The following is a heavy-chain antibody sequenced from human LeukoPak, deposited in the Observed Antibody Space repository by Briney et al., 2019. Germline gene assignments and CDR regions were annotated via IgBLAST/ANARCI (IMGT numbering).Heavy chain of an antibody. J-gene: IGHJ4*02. V-gene: IGHV3-23*01. Sequence: GRSLRLSCAASRFSFNNYAMHWVRQAPGKGLEWVSGISSSGGSAHYADSVKGRFTISRDNSKNTLYLQMNSLRAEDTAVYYCATRMRGYSGYDLGLMDYWGQGTLVTVSS. CDR2: ISSSGGSA. D-gene: IGHD5-12*01. CDR1: RFSFNNYA. CDR3: ATRMRGYSGYDLGLMDY.